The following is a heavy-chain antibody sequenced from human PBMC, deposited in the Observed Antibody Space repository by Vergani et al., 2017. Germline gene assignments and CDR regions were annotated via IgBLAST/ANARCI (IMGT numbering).Heavy chain of an antibody. D-gene: IGHD3-22*01. CDR2: IKQDGSGK. CDR1: GFTFSSYW. CDR3: ARDRGNYYDSSGYYYGGKDAFDI. V-gene: IGHV3-7*03. Sequence: EVQLVESGGGLVQPGGSLRLSCAASGFTFSSYWMSWVRQAPGKGLEWVANIKQDGSGKYYVDSVKGRFTISRDNAKNSLYLQMNSLRAEDTAVYYCARDRGNYYDSSGYYYGGKDAFDIWGQGTMVTVSS. J-gene: IGHJ3*02.